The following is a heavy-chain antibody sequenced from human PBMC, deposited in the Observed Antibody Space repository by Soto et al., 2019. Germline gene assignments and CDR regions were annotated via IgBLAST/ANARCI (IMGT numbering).Heavy chain of an antibody. Sequence: EVQMVESGGGLDQPGGSLRLSCAASGFTFSSYWMHWVRQTPGKGLVWVSRINSDGSSTSYADSVKSRFTISRDNAKNTLYLHMNSLRAEDTAVYYCARGIEWGAAAGHDAFDIWGQGTMVTVSS. CDR2: INSDGSST. J-gene: IGHJ3*02. D-gene: IGHD6-13*01. V-gene: IGHV3-74*01. CDR3: ARGIEWGAAAGHDAFDI. CDR1: GFTFSSYW.